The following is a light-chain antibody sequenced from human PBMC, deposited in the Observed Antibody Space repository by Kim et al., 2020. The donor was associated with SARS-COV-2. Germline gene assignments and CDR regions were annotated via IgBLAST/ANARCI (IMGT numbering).Light chain of an antibody. Sequence: DVVMTQSPLSLPVTLGQPASISCKSSQSLVSSDGDTYLNWCQQRPGQSPRRLIYKDFKLDSGVPDRLSGSGSGTDFTLEISWVEPHEVGVYYCMQGMFWPWTFGQGTKVEIK. V-gene: IGKV2-30*01. CDR2: KDF. CDR3: MQGMFWPWT. J-gene: IGKJ1*01. CDR1: QSLVSSDGDTY.